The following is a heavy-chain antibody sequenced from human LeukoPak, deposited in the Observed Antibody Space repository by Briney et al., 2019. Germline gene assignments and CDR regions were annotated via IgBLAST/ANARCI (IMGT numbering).Heavy chain of an antibody. CDR1: GGTFSSYA. D-gene: IGHD6-19*01. CDR2: INPSGGST. CDR3: ARSTYSSGWYEWYY. J-gene: IGHJ4*02. Sequence: ASVKVSCKASGGTFSSYAISWVRQAPGQGLEWMGIINPSGGSTSYAQKFQGRVTMTRDMSTSTVYMELSSLRSEDTAVYYCARSTYSSGWYEWYYWGQGTLVTVSS. V-gene: IGHV1-46*01.